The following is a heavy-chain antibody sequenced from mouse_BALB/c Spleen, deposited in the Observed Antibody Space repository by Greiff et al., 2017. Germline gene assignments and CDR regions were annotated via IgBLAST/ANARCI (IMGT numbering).Heavy chain of an antibody. Sequence: QVQLQQSGAELVKPGASVKMSCKASGYTFTSYNMHWVKQTPGQGLEWIGAIYPGNGDTSYNQKFKGKATLTADKSSSTAYMQLSSLTSEDSAVYYCARLGPQFYAMDYWGQGTSVTVSS. D-gene: IGHD4-1*01. CDR3: ARLGPQFYAMDY. V-gene: IGHV1-12*01. J-gene: IGHJ4*01. CDR1: GYTFTSYN. CDR2: IYPGNGDT.